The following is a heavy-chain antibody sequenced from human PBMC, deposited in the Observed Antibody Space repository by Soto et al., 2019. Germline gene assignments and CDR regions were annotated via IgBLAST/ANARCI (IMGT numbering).Heavy chain of an antibody. D-gene: IGHD6-13*01. CDR2: NYYSGST. Sequence: WTWIRQPPGKGLEWIGHNYYSGSTNYNPSLKSRVTILVDTSKKQFSLNLRSVTAADTAVYYCARGDSSSWPPPPEYWGQGTLVTVSS. V-gene: IGHV4-59*01. CDR3: ARGDSSSWPPPPEY. J-gene: IGHJ4*02.